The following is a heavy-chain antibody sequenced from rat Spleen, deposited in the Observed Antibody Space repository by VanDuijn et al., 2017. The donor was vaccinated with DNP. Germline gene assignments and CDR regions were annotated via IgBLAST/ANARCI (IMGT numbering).Heavy chain of an antibody. CDR1: GFTFSNYG. Sequence: EVQLVESGGGLVQPGRSLKLSCAASGFTFSNYGMAWVRQAPTKGLEWVAFISNSGGSTYYRDSVKGRFTVSRDDAKSTLYLQMDSLRSEDTATYHCASLLLPNWFTYWGQGTLVTVSS. CDR2: ISNSGGST. CDR3: ASLLLPNWFTY. D-gene: IGHD1-1*01. J-gene: IGHJ3*01. V-gene: IGHV5S13*01.